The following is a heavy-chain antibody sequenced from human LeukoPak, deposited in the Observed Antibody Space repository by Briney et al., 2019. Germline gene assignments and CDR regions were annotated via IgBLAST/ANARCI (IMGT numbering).Heavy chain of an antibody. D-gene: IGHD4-17*01. Sequence: PSETLSLTCAVYGGSFSGYYWSWIRQPPGKGLEWVSVIYSGGSTYYADSVKGRFTISRDNSKNTLYLQMNSLRAEDTAVYYCARDYGDYVHWFDPWGQGTLVTVSS. V-gene: IGHV3-66*01. CDR3: ARDYGDYVHWFDP. J-gene: IGHJ5*02. CDR2: IYSGGST. CDR1: GGSFSGYY.